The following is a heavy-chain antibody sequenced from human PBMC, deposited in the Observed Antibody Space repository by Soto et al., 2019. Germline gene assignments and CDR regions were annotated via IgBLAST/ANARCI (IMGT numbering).Heavy chain of an antibody. CDR1: GGTFSSYA. D-gene: IGHD2-15*01. J-gene: IGHJ4*02. V-gene: IGHV1-69*13. CDR2: IIPIFGTA. CDR3: ARDRGGFQDCSGGSCYFDY. Sequence: GPPVKVACKASGGTFSSYAISWVRQAPGQGLEWMGGIIPIFGTANYAQKFQGRVTITADESTSTAYMELSSLRSEDTAVYYCARDRGGFQDCSGGSCYFDYSGQGTLVTVSS.